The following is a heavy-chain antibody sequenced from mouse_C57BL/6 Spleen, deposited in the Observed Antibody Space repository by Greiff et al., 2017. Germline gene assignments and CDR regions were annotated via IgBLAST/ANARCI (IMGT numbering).Heavy chain of an antibody. CDR2: IYPGDGDT. CDR1: GYAFSSYW. D-gene: IGHD1-1*01. CDR3: ARDYGSSYFDY. J-gene: IGHJ2*01. Sequence: QVQLQQSGAELVKPGASVKISCKASGYAFSSYWLNWVKQRPGKGREWIGQIYPGDGDTNYNGKFKGKATLTADKSSSPAYMQLSSLTSEDSAVYFCARDYGSSYFDYWGQGTTLTVSS. V-gene: IGHV1-80*01.